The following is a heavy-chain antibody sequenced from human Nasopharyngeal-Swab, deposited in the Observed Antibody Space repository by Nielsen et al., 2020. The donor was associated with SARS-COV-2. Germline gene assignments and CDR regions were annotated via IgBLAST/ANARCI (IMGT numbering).Heavy chain of an antibody. CDR3: ARDRGNSEPIDH. CDR1: GFTFSSYG. V-gene: IGHV3-33*08. D-gene: IGHD1-14*01. Sequence: GESLKISCAAPGFTFSSYGMHWVRQAPGKGLEWVAVIWHDGAYRYYADSLKGRFTISRDNSKNTLYLEMNSLTAEDTALYICARDRGNSEPIDHWGQGTLVTVAS. CDR2: IWHDGAYR. J-gene: IGHJ4*02.